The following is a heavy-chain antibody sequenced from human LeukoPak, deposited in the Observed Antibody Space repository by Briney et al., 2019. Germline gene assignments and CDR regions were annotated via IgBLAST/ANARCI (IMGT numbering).Heavy chain of an antibody. Sequence: PGGSLRLSCAASGFTFDDYTMHWVRQAPGKGQEWVSLISWDGGSTYYADSVKGRFTISRDNSKNSLYLQMNSLRTEDTALYYCAKGFRKAVWANWFDPWGQGTLVTVSS. J-gene: IGHJ5*02. V-gene: IGHV3-43*01. D-gene: IGHD3-16*01. CDR1: GFTFDDYT. CDR2: ISWDGGST. CDR3: AKGFRKAVWANWFDP.